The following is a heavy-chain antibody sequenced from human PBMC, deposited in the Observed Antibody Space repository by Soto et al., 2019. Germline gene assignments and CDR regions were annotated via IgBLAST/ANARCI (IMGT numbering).Heavy chain of an antibody. Sequence: QVQLVQSGAEVKKPGSSVKVSCKASGGTFSSYTISLVRQAPGQGLEWMGRIIPIRGIANYAQKFQGRVTITADKSTSTAYMELSSLRSEDTAVYYCARGGILWFGEDWFDPWGQGTLVTVSS. J-gene: IGHJ5*02. CDR3: ARGGILWFGEDWFDP. D-gene: IGHD3-10*01. CDR2: IIPIRGIA. V-gene: IGHV1-69*02. CDR1: GGTFSSYT.